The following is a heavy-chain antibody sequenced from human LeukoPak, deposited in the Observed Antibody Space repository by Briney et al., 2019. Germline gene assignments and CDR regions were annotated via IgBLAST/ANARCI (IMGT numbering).Heavy chain of an antibody. D-gene: IGHD1-26*01. CDR2: IYYSGST. J-gene: IGHJ6*02. V-gene: IGHV4-59*08. CDR1: GGSISSDY. CDR3: ARRSLVRTVGYYYGMDV. Sequence: SETLSLTCNVSGGSISSDYWSWIRQPPGKGLEWIGDIYYSGSTNYNPSLKSRATISVDTSKKQFSLKLSSVTAADTAVYYCARRSLVRTVGYYYGMDVWGQGTTVTVSS.